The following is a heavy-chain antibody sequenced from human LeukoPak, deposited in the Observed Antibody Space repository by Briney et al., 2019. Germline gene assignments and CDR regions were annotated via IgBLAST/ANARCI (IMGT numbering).Heavy chain of an antibody. CDR2: VYAGGTT. J-gene: IGHJ6*02. Sequence: PGGSLRLSCMFSGFNVSSRYMTWVRQAPGKGLEAVSVVYAGGTTYHTDSVKGRFIASRDNSKNTVFLQMNNLRVDDTAVYFCARDFYNHYGGGFVWGRGTTVIVSS. V-gene: IGHV3-66*01. CDR3: ARDFYNHYGGGFV. D-gene: IGHD4-17*01. CDR1: GFNVSSRY.